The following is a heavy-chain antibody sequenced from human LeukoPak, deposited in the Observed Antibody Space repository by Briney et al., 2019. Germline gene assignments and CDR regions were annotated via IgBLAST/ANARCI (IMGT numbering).Heavy chain of an antibody. J-gene: IGHJ6*02. D-gene: IGHD1-14*01. CDR3: ARPYPTTRILNYYSYGMAV. V-gene: IGHV3-21*01. CDR1: GFTFSSYS. Sequence: GGSLRLSCAASGFTFSSYSMNWVRQAPGEGLEWVSSISSSSSYTYYADSVKGRFTISRDDAKKPLSLQLTSLRAEDTAVYYCARPYPTTRILNYYSYGMAVWGQPTTLT. CDR2: ISSSSSYT.